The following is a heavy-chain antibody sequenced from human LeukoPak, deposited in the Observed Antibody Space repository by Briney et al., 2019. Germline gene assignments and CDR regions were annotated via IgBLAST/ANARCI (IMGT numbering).Heavy chain of an antibody. D-gene: IGHD3-10*01. Sequence: ASVKVSCTASGYTFTDYYIHWVRQAPGQGLDWMGWINPNSGGTKIAQKFQGRVTMTKNTPINTAYMDLRRLRSDDKAVYYCARDGNPDYYGNLFDYWGQGTVVTVSS. J-gene: IGHJ4*02. V-gene: IGHV1-2*02. CDR1: GYTFTDYY. CDR2: INPNSGGT. CDR3: ARDGNPDYYGNLFDY.